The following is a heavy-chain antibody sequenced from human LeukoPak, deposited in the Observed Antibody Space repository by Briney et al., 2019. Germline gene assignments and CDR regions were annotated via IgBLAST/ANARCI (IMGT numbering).Heavy chain of an antibody. CDR1: GFTFSTYG. V-gene: IGHV3-33*01. D-gene: IGHD1-26*01. Sequence: GRSLRLSCAASGFTFSTYGMHWVRQAPGKGLEWVAIIWYDGSSKYYADPVKGRFTISRDISKNTLHLQMNSLRPDDTAVYYCAREESGSLDFWGQGTLVTVSS. J-gene: IGHJ4*02. CDR2: IWYDGSSK. CDR3: AREESGSLDF.